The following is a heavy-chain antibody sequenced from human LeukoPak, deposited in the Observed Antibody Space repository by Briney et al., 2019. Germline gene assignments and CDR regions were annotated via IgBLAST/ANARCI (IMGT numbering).Heavy chain of an antibody. V-gene: IGHV3-21*01. CDR2: ISSSSSYM. CDR1: GFTFSSYS. D-gene: IGHD6-6*01. CDR3: ARQLVRGFGFDY. Sequence: GGSLRLSCAASGFTFSSYSMNWVRQAPGKGLEWVSSISSSSSYMYYADSVKGRFTISRDNAKNSLYLQMNSLRAEDTAVYYCARQLVRGFGFDYWGQGTLVTVSS. J-gene: IGHJ4*02.